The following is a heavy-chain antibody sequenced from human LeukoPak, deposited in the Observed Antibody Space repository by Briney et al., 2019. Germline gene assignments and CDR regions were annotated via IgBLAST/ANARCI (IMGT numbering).Heavy chain of an antibody. Sequence: ASVKVSCKASGYTFTSYDINWVRQATGQGLEWMGWMNPNSGNTGYAQKFQGRVTMTRNTSISTAYMELSSLRSEDTAVYYCASSIKTTVGYFDYWGQGTLVTVSS. CDR2: MNPNSGNT. J-gene: IGHJ4*02. CDR1: GYTFTSYD. D-gene: IGHD4-11*01. V-gene: IGHV1-8*01. CDR3: ASSIKTTVGYFDY.